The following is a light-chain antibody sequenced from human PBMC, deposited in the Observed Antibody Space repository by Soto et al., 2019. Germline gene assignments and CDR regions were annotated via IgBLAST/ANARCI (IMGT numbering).Light chain of an antibody. Sequence: EIGMTQSPPTLSVYPGERANLSCRASQSVSRKLAWYQQTRGQAPRLLMYGASTRATGVPARFSGSGSGTEFTLTISNLQSEDFAVYHCQQYDKWPRTFGQGTKVDI. J-gene: IGKJ1*01. V-gene: IGKV3-15*01. CDR3: QQYDKWPRT. CDR1: QSVSRK. CDR2: GAS.